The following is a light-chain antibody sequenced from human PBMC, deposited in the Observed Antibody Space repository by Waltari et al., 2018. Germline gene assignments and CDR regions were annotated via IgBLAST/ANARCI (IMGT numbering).Light chain of an antibody. CDR1: QDDRSY. CDR3: QHYHIFPYS. V-gene: IGKV1-33*01. J-gene: IGKJ3*01. Sequence: DIQMTQSPSSLSASVGDRVTITSQASQDDRSYLNWYQQKPGKVPNLLIYDASNLETGVPPRFSGGGSGRDFTLTISSLQPEVIGTYYWQHYHIFPYSFGPGTTVDMK. CDR2: DAS.